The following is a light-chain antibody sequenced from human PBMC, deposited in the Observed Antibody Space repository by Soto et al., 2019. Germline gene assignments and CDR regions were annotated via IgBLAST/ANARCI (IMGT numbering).Light chain of an antibody. CDR2: EVT. V-gene: IGLV2-14*01. J-gene: IGLJ2*01. Sequence: QSVLTQPASVSGSPGPSITISCIGSSSDVGGYNYVSWYQQHPGKAPKLMIYEVTNRPSGVSNRFSGSKSGNSASLTISGLQADDEADYYCSSCTSSSMLVFGGGTKLTVL. CDR1: SSDVGGYNY. CDR3: SSCTSSSMLV.